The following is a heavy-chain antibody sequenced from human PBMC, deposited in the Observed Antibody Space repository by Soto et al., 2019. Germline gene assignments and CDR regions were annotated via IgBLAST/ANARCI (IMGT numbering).Heavy chain of an antibody. CDR2: IKIKTDGGTT. V-gene: IGHV3-15*01. Sequence: EVQLVESGGGLVKPGGSLRLSCAASGFTFSNAWMSWVRQDPGKGLEWVGRIKIKTDGGTTDYAAPVKGRFTISRDDSKNTLYLQMNSLKTEDTAVYYCTTPNMTQANWGQGTLVTVSS. J-gene: IGHJ4*02. CDR1: GFTFSNAW. CDR3: TTPNMTQAN.